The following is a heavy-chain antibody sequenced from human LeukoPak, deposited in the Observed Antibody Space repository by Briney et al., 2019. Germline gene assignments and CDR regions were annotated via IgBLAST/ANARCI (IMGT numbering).Heavy chain of an antibody. J-gene: IGHJ4*02. V-gene: IGHV1-58*01. D-gene: IGHD3-10*01. CDR1: GFTFTSSA. Sequence: GTSVKVSCKDSGFTFTSSAVQWVRQARGQRLEWIGWIVVGSGNTNYAQKFQERVTITRDMSTSTAYMELSSLRSEDTAVYYCAADLFSITMVRGVLDCWGQGTLVTVSS. CDR3: AADLFSITMVRGVLDC. CDR2: IVVGSGNT.